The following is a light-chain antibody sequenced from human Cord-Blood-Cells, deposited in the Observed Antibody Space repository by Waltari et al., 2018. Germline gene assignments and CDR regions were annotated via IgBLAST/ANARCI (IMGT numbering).Light chain of an antibody. CDR1: SSDVGCDNF. Sequence: QSAMHQPAFAPAPARSTIILYRTGSSSDVGCDNFVSWYQQHPGKAPKLMIYEGSQRPSGVSNRFSGSKSGNTAALTISGLQAEDEADYYCSSYAGRSNCVFGRGTKLTVL. CDR3: SSYAGRSNCV. CDR2: EGS. V-gene: IGLV2-23*01. J-gene: IGLJ3*02.